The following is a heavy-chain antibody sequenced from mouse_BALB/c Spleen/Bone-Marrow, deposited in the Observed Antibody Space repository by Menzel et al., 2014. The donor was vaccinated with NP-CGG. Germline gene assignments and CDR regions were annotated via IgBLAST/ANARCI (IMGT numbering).Heavy chain of an antibody. V-gene: IGHV4-1*02. Sequence: EVQLQQSGGGLVQPGGSLKLSCTVSGFDFSRYWMSWVRQAPGKGLQWTGEINPESSTINYTPSLKDKFIISRDNAKNTLYLQMSKVRSEDTALYYCTRLTYYGLTDYWGQGTTLTVSS. CDR2: INPESSTI. CDR3: TRLTYYGLTDY. D-gene: IGHD1-2*01. J-gene: IGHJ2*01. CDR1: GFDFSRYW.